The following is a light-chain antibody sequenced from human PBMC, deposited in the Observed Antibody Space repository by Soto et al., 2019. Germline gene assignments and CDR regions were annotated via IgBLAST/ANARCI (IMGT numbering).Light chain of an antibody. V-gene: IGLV1-44*01. CDR2: RNN. CDR1: TSNIGSNS. Sequence: QAVVTQPPSVSGTPGQRVIISCSGSTSNIGSNSVNWYQQLPGTAPKLLIYRNNQRPSGVPDRFSGSKSGTSGSLAINGLQSEDEADYYCATWDDSLNGLYVFGTATKLTVL. CDR3: ATWDDSLNGLYV. J-gene: IGLJ1*01.